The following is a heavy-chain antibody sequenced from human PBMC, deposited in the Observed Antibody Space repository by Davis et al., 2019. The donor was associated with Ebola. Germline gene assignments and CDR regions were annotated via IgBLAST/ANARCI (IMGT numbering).Heavy chain of an antibody. CDR2: INSDGSST. D-gene: IGHD3-22*01. Sequence: GESLKISCAASGFTFSSYWMHWVRQAPGKGLVWVSRINSDGSSTSYADSVKGRFTISRDNAKNTLYLQMNSLRAEDTAVYYCAKDTYDSSGYYDYWGQGTLVTVSS. CDR1: GFTFSSYW. J-gene: IGHJ4*02. V-gene: IGHV3-74*01. CDR3: AKDTYDSSGYYDY.